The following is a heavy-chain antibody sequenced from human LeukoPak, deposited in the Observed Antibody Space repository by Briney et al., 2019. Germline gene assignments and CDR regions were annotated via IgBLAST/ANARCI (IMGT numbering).Heavy chain of an antibody. CDR3: ARVRRSGSYPSY. J-gene: IGHJ4*02. V-gene: IGHV1-2*02. CDR1: GYTFTGYY. Sequence: ASVKVSCKASGYTFTGYYMHWVRQAPAQGLEWMGWINPNSGGTNYAQKFQGRVTMTRDTSISTAYMELSRLRSDDTAVYYCARVRRSGSYPSYWGQGTLVTVSS. D-gene: IGHD1-26*01. CDR2: INPNSGGT.